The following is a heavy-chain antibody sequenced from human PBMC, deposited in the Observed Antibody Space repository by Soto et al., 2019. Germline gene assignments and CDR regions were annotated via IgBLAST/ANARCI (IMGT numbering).Heavy chain of an antibody. CDR1: GYSMSSGSF. J-gene: IGHJ4*02. CDR2: IYYSGST. D-gene: IGHD2-21*01. V-gene: IGHV4-38-2*01. Sequence: SATLSLTCGVSGYSMSSGSFWGWLRQPPGKWLGWIGSIYYSGSTYYNPSLQSRASISIDTSKNQFSLRLNSVTAADTAVYYCARAMASDWLDFDYWGQGALVTVSS. CDR3: ARAMASDWLDFDY.